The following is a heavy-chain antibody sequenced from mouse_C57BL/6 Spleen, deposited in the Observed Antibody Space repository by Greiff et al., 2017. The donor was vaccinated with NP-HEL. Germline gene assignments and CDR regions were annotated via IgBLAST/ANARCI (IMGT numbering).Heavy chain of an antibody. Sequence: VQLQQSGAELVKPGASVKLSCKASGYTFTSYWMHWVKQRPGQGLEWIGMIHPNSGSTNYNEKFKSKATLTVDKSSSTAYMQLSSLTSEDSAVYYCARLDDYDGAWFAYWGQGTLVTVSA. CDR1: GYTFTSYW. J-gene: IGHJ3*01. CDR2: IHPNSGST. D-gene: IGHD2-4*01. CDR3: ARLDDYDGAWFAY. V-gene: IGHV1-64*01.